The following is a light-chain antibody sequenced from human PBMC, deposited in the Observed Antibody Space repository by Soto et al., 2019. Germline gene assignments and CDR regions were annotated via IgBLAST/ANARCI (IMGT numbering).Light chain of an antibody. J-gene: IGKJ5*01. CDR3: QQYGSSTGIT. CDR2: DAS. V-gene: IGKV3-20*01. CDR1: QSVSRNY. Sequence: EIVLTQSPGTLSLSPGERATLSCTASQSVSRNYLAWYQQKPGQAPRLLIYDASSRATGIPDRFSGSGSGTDFTLTISRLEPEDFAVYYCQQYGSSTGITFGQGTRLDIK.